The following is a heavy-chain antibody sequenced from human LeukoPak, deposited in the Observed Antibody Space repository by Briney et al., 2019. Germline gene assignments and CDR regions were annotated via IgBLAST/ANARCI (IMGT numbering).Heavy chain of an antibody. D-gene: IGHD1-1*01. CDR2: INHSGGSI. V-gene: IGHV1-46*01. J-gene: IGHJ3*02. Sequence: ASVKVSCKASGYTFTSYYMHWVRQAAGQGLEWMGIINHSGGSISYAQRFRGRGAMTTEMSTSTAYMNLSSLRSEETAVYYCASLPYRWNANDAFDIWGQGTMVTASS. CDR1: GYTFTSYY. CDR3: ASLPYRWNANDAFDI.